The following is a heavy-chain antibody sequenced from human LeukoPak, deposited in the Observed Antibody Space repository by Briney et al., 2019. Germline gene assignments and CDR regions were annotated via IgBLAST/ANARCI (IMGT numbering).Heavy chain of an antibody. CDR1: GFTFSSYG. D-gene: IGHD1-26*01. CDR3: AKMGSIVGATGGGYFDY. Sequence: GGSLRLSCAASGFTFSSYGMHWVRQAPGKGLEWVAVISYDGSNKYYADSVKGRFTISGDNSKNTLYLQMNSLRAEDTAVYYCAKMGSIVGATGGGYFDYWGQGTLVTVSS. J-gene: IGHJ4*02. CDR2: ISYDGSNK. V-gene: IGHV3-30*18.